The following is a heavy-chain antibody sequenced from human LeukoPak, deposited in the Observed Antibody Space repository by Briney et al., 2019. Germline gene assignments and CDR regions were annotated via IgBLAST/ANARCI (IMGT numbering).Heavy chain of an antibody. D-gene: IGHD6-13*01. CDR3: ARWSSSWENNWFDP. CDR2: VYYKGTT. V-gene: IGHV4-39*07. Sequence: PSETLSLTCTVSSGSISSDSHYWAWIRQPPGKGLEWIGSVYYKGTTQYNPSLKSRATMSVDTSNNRFSLSLTPATAADTGMYYCARWSSSWENNWFDPWGQGILVTVSS. CDR1: SGSISSDSHY. J-gene: IGHJ5*02.